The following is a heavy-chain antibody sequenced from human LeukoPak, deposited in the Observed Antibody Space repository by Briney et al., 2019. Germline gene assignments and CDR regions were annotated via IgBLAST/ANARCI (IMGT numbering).Heavy chain of an antibody. CDR2: ISWNSGTI. CDR1: GFTFDNYA. CDR3: ARAYKDRSLAGKKEFFQH. J-gene: IGHJ1*01. D-gene: IGHD6-19*01. Sequence: GRSLRLSCAASGFTFDNYAMNWVRHVPGKGLEWISLISWNSGTIGYADSVKGRFTISRDNANNFLYLQMNSLRAEDTALYYCARAYKDRSLAGKKEFFQHWGQGTLVTVSS. V-gene: IGHV3-9*01.